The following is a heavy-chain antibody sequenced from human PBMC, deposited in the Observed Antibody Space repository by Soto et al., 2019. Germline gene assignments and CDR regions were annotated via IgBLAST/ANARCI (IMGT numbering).Heavy chain of an antibody. V-gene: IGHV4-4*07. J-gene: IGHJ4*02. CDR1: GGSISSYY. CDR2: IYTSGST. Sequence: XGTLTLTCTVSGGSISSYYWSWIRQPSGKGLEWIGRIYTSGSTNYNPSPKSRVTMSVDTSKNQFSLKLSSVTAADTAVYYCARACSSNSCYDVFDYWGQGTLVTVSS. CDR3: ARACSSNSCYDVFDY. D-gene: IGHD2-2*01.